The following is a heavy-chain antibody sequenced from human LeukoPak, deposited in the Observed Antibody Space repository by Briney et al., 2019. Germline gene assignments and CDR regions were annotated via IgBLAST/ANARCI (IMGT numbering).Heavy chain of an antibody. J-gene: IGHJ4*02. CDR3: ASSLYIVLMVYAGFDY. Sequence: SVKVSCKASGGTFSSYAISWVRQAPGQGLEWMGGIIPIFGTANYAQKFQGRVTITADKSTSTAYMELSSLRSEDTAVYYCASSLYIVLMVYAGFDYWGQGTLVTVSS. D-gene: IGHD2-8*01. CDR1: GGTFSSYA. V-gene: IGHV1-69*06. CDR2: IIPIFGTA.